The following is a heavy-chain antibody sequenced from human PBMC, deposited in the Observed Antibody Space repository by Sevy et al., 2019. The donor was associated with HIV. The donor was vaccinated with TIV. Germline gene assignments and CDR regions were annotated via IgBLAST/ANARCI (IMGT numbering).Heavy chain of an antibody. D-gene: IGHD3-10*01. CDR1: GFTLSDYA. V-gene: IGHV3-11*01. CDR2: VSRTRNFI. CDR3: ARDEGMEVIGSIYKYHFYGFDL. Sequence: GGSLRLSCAASGFTLSDYAMSWIRQTPGKGLEWIAFVSRTRNFIYYADSVRGRFTICRDNAKDSPYLQMNSLRADDRTVYYCARDEGMEVIGSIYKYHFYGFDLCGLGTTVTVSS. J-gene: IGHJ6*01.